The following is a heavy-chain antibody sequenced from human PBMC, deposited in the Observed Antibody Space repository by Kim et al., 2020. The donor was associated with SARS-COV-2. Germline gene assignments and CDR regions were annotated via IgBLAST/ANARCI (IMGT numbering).Heavy chain of an antibody. J-gene: IGHJ1*01. CDR3: ARDPGGDRDRFLGH. Sequence: GGSLRLSCAASGFTFSRYTMAWVRHVPGKGLEWLSLIDSRSTTIYYAESVKGRFTISRDNAKNLVYLQMNSLRDEDSAVYYCARDPGGDRDRFLGHWGQG. CDR2: IDSRSTTI. CDR1: GFTFSRYT. D-gene: IGHD4-17*01. V-gene: IGHV3-48*02.